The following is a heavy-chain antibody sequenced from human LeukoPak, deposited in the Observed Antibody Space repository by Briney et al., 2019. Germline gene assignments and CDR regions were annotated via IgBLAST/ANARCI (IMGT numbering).Heavy chain of an antibody. CDR1: GYTFTSYA. Sequence: VASVKVSCKASGYTFTSYAMHWVRQAPGQRLEWMGWINAGNGNTKYSQKFQGRVTITRDTSASTAYMELSSLRSEDTAVYYCASLKRGYCSGGSCGWFDPWGQGTLVTVSS. CDR2: INAGNGNT. J-gene: IGHJ5*02. V-gene: IGHV1-3*01. D-gene: IGHD2-15*01. CDR3: ASLKRGYCSGGSCGWFDP.